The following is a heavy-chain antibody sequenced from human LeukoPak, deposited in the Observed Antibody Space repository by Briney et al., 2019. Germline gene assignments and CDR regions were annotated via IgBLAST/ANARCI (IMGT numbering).Heavy chain of an antibody. CDR1: GYTFTGYY. CDR3: AREHYGSGLNWFDP. J-gene: IGHJ5*02. CDR2: INPNSGGT. V-gene: IGHV1-2*02. D-gene: IGHD3-10*01. Sequence: ASVKVSCKASGYTFTGYYTHWVRQAPGQGLEWMGWINPNSGGTNYAQKFQGRVTMTRDTSISTAYMELSRLRSDDTAVYYCAREHYGSGLNWFDPWGQGTLVTVSS.